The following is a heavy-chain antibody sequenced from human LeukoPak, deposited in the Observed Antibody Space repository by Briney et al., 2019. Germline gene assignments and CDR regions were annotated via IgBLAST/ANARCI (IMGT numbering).Heavy chain of an antibody. J-gene: IGHJ4*02. CDR2: TNPNDGDT. V-gene: IGHV1-2*02. CDR1: RHTFTDNY. CDR3: ARANFLYCSSSTCLFDY. D-gene: IGHD2-2*01. Sequence: DSVTVSCRASRHTFTDNYMHWVRQAPGQGFEWMGWTNPNDGDTNYAQKFQGRVTMTRDTSISTAHMEVSRLRSDDTAVYYCARANFLYCSSSTCLFDYWGQGTLVTVSS.